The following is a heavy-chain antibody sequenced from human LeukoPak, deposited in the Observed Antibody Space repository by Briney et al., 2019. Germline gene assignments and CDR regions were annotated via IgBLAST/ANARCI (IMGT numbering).Heavy chain of an antibody. CDR1: GFTFSSYG. CDR3: AREGGPSSWHLHNWFDP. V-gene: IGHV3-33*01. CDR2: IWYDGSNK. Sequence: PGGSLRLSCAASGFTFSSYGMHWVRQAPGKGLEWVAVIWYDGSNKYYADSVKGRFTISRDNSKNTLYLQTNSLRAEDTAVCYCAREGGPSSWHLHNWFDPWGQGTLVTVSS. J-gene: IGHJ5*02. D-gene: IGHD6-13*01.